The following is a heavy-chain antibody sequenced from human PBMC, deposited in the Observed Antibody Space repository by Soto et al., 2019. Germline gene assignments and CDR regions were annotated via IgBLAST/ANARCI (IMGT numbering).Heavy chain of an antibody. V-gene: IGHV1-18*04. Sequence: ASVKVSCKASGYTFTSYGISWVRQAPGQGLEWMGWISAYNGNTNYAQKLQGRVTMTTDTSTSTAYMELRSLRSDDTAVYYCARADLGSSGWYGEPWYHFDYWGQGTLVTVSS. J-gene: IGHJ4*02. CDR1: GYTFTSYG. D-gene: IGHD6-19*01. CDR3: ARADLGSSGWYGEPWYHFDY. CDR2: ISAYNGNT.